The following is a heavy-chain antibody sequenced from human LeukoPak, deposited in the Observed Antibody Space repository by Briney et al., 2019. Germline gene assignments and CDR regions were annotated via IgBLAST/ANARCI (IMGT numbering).Heavy chain of an antibody. CDR2: INPRGCST. D-gene: IGHD3-22*01. J-gene: IGHJ4*02. Sequence: ASVKVSCKASGYTLIDYYMHWVRQAPGQGLEWMRIINPRGCSTIYAQDFQGRVTLTRDTSTSTVYMELSSLRSEDTAVYYCARRYHDNSGHSYGYYFDYWGQGTLVTVSS. CDR1: GYTLIDYY. CDR3: ARRYHDNSGHSYGYYFDY. V-gene: IGHV1-46*01.